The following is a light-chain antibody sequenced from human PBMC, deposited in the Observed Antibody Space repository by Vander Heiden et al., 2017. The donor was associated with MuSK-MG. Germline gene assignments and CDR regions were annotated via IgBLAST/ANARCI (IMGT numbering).Light chain of an antibody. CDR1: QSVTTY. Sequence: EIVLTQSRATLSLSPGERATLSCRASQSVTTYLAWYQQKPGQAPRLLIYDASTRATGIPARFSGSRSGTDFTLTISSLEPEDFAVYYCQQRSSWPWTFGLGTKV. J-gene: IGKJ1*01. CDR2: DAS. CDR3: QQRSSWPWT. V-gene: IGKV3-11*01.